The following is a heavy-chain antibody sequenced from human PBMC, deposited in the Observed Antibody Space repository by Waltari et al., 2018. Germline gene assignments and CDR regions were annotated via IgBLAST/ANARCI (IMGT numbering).Heavy chain of an antibody. Sequence: ESGPGLVKPSETLSLTCTVSGVSISTSNYYWGWVRQVPGKGMLWLAHMKHDGSETYQVDSVKGRFTISRDNARNSLYLEMDRLRVEDTGVYYCAREGLTEEAAYWGQGTLVTVSS. CDR3: AREGLTEEAAY. CDR1: GVSISTSNYY. D-gene: IGHD4-4*01. V-gene: IGHV3-7*01. CDR2: MKHDGSET. J-gene: IGHJ4*02.